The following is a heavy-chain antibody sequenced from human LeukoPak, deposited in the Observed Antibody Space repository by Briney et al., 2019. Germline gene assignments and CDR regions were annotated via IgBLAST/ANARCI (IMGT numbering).Heavy chain of an antibody. D-gene: IGHD5-18*01. Sequence: SETLSLTCTVSGGSISSYYWSWIRQPPGKGLEWIGYIYYSGSTYYNPSLKSRVTISVDTSKNQFSLKLSSVTAADTAVYYCARLARGYSYGYGGIFDYWGQGTLVTVSS. CDR3: ARLARGYSYGYGGIFDY. CDR1: GGSISSYY. J-gene: IGHJ4*02. CDR2: IYYSGST. V-gene: IGHV4-59*12.